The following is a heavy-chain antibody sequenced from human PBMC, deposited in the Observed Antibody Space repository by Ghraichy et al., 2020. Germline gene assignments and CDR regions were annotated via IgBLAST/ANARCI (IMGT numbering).Heavy chain of an antibody. CDR2: ISSDGSSK. CDR1: GYMFSFYA. CDR3: AREHIETIIDV. Sequence: GGSLRLSCTASGYMFSFYAIHWVRQAPGKGLEWVAVISSDGSSKYYADSVKGRFTISRDNSKNTLYLQMNSLRPEDTAVFYCAREHIETIIDVWGQGTTVTVSS. V-gene: IGHV3-30*04. D-gene: IGHD2-21*01. J-gene: IGHJ6*02.